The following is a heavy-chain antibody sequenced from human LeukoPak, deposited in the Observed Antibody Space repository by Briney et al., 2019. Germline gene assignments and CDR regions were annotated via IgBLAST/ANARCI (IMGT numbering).Heavy chain of an antibody. J-gene: IGHJ6*02. CDR2: IYYSGST. Sequence: PSETLSLTCTVSGGSISSYYWSWIRQPPGKGLEWIGYIYYSGSTNYNPSLKSRVTISVDTSKNQFSLKLSSVTAADTAVYYCARAHAYYYGMDVWGQGTTVTVSS. CDR3: ARAHAYYYGMDV. V-gene: IGHV4-59*01. CDR1: GGSISSYY.